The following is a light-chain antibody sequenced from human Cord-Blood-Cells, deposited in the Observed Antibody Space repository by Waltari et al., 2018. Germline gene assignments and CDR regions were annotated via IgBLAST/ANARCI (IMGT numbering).Light chain of an antibody. CDR2: DAS. CDR1: QSVSCY. V-gene: IGKV3-11*01. Sequence: EIVLTQSPVTLSLSPGERATLSCRPSQSVSCYLAWYQQKPGQAPMLLIYDASNRATGIPARFSGSGSGTDFTLTISSLEPEDFAVYYCQQRSNWYTFGQGTKLEIK. CDR3: QQRSNWYT. J-gene: IGKJ2*01.